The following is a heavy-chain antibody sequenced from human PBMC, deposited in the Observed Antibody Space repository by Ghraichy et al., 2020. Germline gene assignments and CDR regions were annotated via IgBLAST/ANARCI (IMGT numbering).Heavy chain of an antibody. CDR2: IYPGDSET. D-gene: IGHD2-15*01. V-gene: IGHV5-51*01. CDR1: GYSFTSYW. J-gene: IGHJ4*02. Sequence: GESLNISCKGSGYSFTSYWIGWVRQMPGKGLEWMGTIYPGDSETRYSPSFQGQVTISADESITTAYLQWGSLKASDTAMYYCARAWSPIANYYFDYWGQGTLVTVSS. CDR3: ARAWSPIANYYFDY.